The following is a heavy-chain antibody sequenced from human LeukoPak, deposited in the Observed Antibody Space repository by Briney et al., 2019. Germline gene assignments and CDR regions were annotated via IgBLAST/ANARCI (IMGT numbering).Heavy chain of an antibody. CDR2: INPSDGST. J-gene: IGHJ4*02. V-gene: IGHV1-46*01. CDR1: GYTFTSYY. CDR3: ARDVNPTRYSSSWLFDG. Sequence: ASVKVSCTASGYTFTSYYMHWVRQAPGQGLEWMGIINPSDGSTSYAQKFQGRVTMTRDTSTSTVYMELSSLRSEDTAVYYCARDVNPTRYSSSWLFDGWGQGTLVSAAS. D-gene: IGHD6-13*01.